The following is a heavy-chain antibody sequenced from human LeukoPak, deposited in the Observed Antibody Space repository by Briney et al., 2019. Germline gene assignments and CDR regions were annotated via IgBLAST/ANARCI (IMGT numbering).Heavy chain of an antibody. CDR2: IYHSGST. J-gene: IGHJ6*03. V-gene: IGHV4-38-2*02. CDR1: GYSISSGYY. D-gene: IGHD3-3*01. Sequence: SETLSLTCTVSGYSISSGYYWGWIRQPPGKGLEWIGSIYHSGSTYYNPSLKSRVTISVDTSKNQFSLKLSSVTAADTAVYYCENTAYDFWSGYYFTYYYYYMDVWGKGTTVTVSS. CDR3: ENTAYDFWSGYYFTYYYYYMDV.